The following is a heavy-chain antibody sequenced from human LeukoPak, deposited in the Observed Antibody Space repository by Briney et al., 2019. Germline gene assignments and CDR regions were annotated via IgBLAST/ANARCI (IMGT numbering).Heavy chain of an antibody. V-gene: IGHV3-48*02. CDR3: ARSGDYYDTLTGLQH. J-gene: IGHJ1*01. Sequence: GGSLRLSCAVSGFTFSTHSMNWVRQAPGKGLEWVSYITRSSTTIFYADSVKGRFTISRDNAKNSLYLQMNSLRDEDTAVYYRARSGDYYDTLTGLQHWGQGTLVTVSS. D-gene: IGHD3-9*01. CDR2: ITRSSTTI. CDR1: GFTFSTHS.